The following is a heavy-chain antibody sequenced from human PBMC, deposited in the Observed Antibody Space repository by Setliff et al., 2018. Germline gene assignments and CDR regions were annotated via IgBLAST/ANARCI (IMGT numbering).Heavy chain of an antibody. V-gene: IGHV4-39*07. Sequence: SETLSLTCTVSGGSISSSSYYWGWIRQPPGKGLEWIGSIYYSGSTYYNPSLKSRVTISVDTSKNQFSLKLSSVTAADTAVYYCARDPYNWNYGDAFDIWGQGTMVTVSS. D-gene: IGHD1-7*01. CDR3: ARDPYNWNYGDAFDI. CDR2: IYYSGST. J-gene: IGHJ3*02. CDR1: GGSISSSSYY.